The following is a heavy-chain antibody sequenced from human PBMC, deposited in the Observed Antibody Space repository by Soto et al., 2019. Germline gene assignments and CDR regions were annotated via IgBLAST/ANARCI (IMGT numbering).Heavy chain of an antibody. J-gene: IGHJ4*01. CDR1: VFSVDTTYC. V-gene: IGHV1-2*02. CDR3: GSPRSGPSPDVGH. CDR2: INPNSGDT. D-gene: IGHD2-15*01. Sequence: ASVKVSCKASVFSVDTTYCIHWMRRATGQGLEWMGSINPNSGDTNYAQNFQGRVTMTRDTSISTAYMEVSSLTSDDTAVYYCGSPRSGPSPDVGHWGHGTVVTVSS.